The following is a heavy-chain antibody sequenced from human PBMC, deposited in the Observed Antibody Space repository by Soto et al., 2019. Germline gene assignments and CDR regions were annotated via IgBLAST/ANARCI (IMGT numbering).Heavy chain of an antibody. J-gene: IGHJ6*02. CDR2: IIPIFGTA. Sequence: QVQLVQSGAEVKKPGSSVKVSCKASGGTFSSYAISWVRQAPGQGLEWMGGIIPIFGTANYAQKFQGRVTITADESSSTAYMELSRLRSEDTAVYYCARGGGIFGLVIPYPYGMDVWGQGTTVTVSS. CDR3: ARGGGIFGLVIPYPYGMDV. V-gene: IGHV1-69*01. CDR1: GGTFSSYA. D-gene: IGHD3-3*01.